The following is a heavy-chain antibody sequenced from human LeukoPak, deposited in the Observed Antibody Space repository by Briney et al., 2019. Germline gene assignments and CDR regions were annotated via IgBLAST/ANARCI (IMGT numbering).Heavy chain of an antibody. J-gene: IGHJ4*02. Sequence: ASVKVSCKASGGTFSSYAISWVRQAPGQGLEWMGRIIPILGIANYAQKFQGRVTITADKSVSTAYMELSSLRSEDTAVYYCARDWPGDYYDSSGYPIDYWGQGTLVTVSS. CDR1: GGTFSSYA. CDR2: IIPILGIA. V-gene: IGHV1-69*04. D-gene: IGHD3-22*01. CDR3: ARDWPGDYYDSSGYPIDY.